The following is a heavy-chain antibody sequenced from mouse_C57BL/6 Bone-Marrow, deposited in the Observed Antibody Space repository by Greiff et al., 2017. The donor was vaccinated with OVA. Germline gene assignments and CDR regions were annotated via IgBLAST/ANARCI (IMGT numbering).Heavy chain of an antibody. J-gene: IGHJ1*03. D-gene: IGHD2-4*01. CDR2: INPNNGGT. V-gene: IGHV1-22*01. Sequence: VQLQQSGPELVKPGASVKMSCKASGYTFTDYNMHWVKQSHGKSLEWIGYINPNNGGTSYNQKFKGKATLTVNKSSSTAYMELRSLTSEDSAVYYCASYYDYDGYWYCDVWGTGTTVTVSS. CDR1: GYTFTDYN. CDR3: ASYYDYDGYWYCDV.